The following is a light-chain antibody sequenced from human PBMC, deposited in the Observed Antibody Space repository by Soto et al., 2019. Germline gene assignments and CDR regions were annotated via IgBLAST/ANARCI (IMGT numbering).Light chain of an antibody. J-gene: IGLJ2*01. CDR2: DVS. CDR3: SSYTSSSTLDV. Sequence: QSALTQPASVSGSPGQSITISCTGTSSDVGGYNYVSWYQQHPGKAPKLMIYDVSNRPSGVSNRFSGSKSGNTASLTISGLQAEDDADYYCSSYTSSSTLDVFGGGTQLTVL. V-gene: IGLV2-14*01. CDR1: SSDVGGYNY.